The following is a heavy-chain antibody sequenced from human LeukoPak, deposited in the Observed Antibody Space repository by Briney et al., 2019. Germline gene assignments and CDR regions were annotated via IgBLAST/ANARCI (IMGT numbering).Heavy chain of an antibody. D-gene: IGHD1-1*01. CDR2: VSYSGRT. CDR3: ARHERGAENLDY. Sequence: SETLSLTCTVSGASISNYYWSWIRQPPGKGLECIGYVSYSGRTNHNPSLKSRVTISADTSKNQFSLKLTSVTAADTAVYYCARHERGAENLDYWGQGIPVTVSS. V-gene: IGHV4-59*08. J-gene: IGHJ4*02. CDR1: GASISNYY.